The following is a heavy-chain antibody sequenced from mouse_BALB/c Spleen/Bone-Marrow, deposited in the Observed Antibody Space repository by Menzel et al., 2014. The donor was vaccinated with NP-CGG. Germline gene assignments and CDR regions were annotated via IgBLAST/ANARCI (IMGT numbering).Heavy chain of an antibody. D-gene: IGHD1-2*01. CDR2: INPDSNTI. V-gene: IGHV4-1*02. CDR1: GFDLXGFW. CDR3: ARLGYYGSFAY. Sequence: EVKLMESGGGLVQPGGSLKLSCAASGFDLXGFWMSWVRQAPGRGLEWIGEINPDSNTINYSPSLKDKFIISRDNAKNTLYLQMSKVRSEDTALYYCARLGYYGSFAYWGQGTLVTVSA. J-gene: IGHJ3*01.